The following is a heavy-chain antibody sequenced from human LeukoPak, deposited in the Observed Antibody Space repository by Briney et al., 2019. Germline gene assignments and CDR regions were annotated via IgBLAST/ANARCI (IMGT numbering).Heavy chain of an antibody. Sequence: SETLSLTCTVSGDSTSSYYWSWIRQPPGKGLEWIGYIYYSGSTNYNPSLKSRVTISVDTSKNQFSLKLSSVTAADTAVYYCARRQEGPYYDFWSGYYWFDPWGQGTLVTVSS. D-gene: IGHD3-3*01. J-gene: IGHJ5*02. CDR3: ARRQEGPYYDFWSGYYWFDP. CDR2: IYYSGST. CDR1: GDSTSSYY. V-gene: IGHV4-59*01.